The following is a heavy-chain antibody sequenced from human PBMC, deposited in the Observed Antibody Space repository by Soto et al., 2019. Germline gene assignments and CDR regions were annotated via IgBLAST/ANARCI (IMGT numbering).Heavy chain of an antibody. CDR2: IAPLYGTA. V-gene: IGHV1-69*01. J-gene: IGHJ4*02. D-gene: IGHD3-10*01. CDR1: GGTFSRSS. Sequence: QVHLVQSGAEVKKPGSSVKVSCRASGGTFSRSSIAWVRQAPGQGLEWMGGIAPLYGTANYAQRLQGRVTITAHESTGTDYMELIGLRAEDTAVYYCAREIRYYGSGIFDSWGQGTLVIVSA. CDR3: AREIRYYGSGIFDS.